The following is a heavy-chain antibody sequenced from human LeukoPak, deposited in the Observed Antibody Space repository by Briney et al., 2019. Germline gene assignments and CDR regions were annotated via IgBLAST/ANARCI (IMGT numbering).Heavy chain of an antibody. CDR2: ISYDGSNK. J-gene: IGHJ3*02. Sequence: PGGSLRLSCVASGYIFNNYAVSWVRQAPGKGLEWVAVISYDGSNKYYADSVKGRFTISRDNSKNTLYLQMNSLRAEDTAVYYCAKLYSSGWRADAFDIWGQGTMVTVSS. D-gene: IGHD6-19*01. CDR1: GYIFNNYA. V-gene: IGHV3-30*18. CDR3: AKLYSSGWRADAFDI.